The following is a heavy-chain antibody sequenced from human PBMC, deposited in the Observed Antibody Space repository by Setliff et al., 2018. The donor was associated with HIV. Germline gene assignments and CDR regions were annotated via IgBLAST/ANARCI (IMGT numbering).Heavy chain of an antibody. D-gene: IGHD2-15*01. V-gene: IGHV4-39*01. CDR3: ARLLVAGMLFDY. Sequence: SETLSLTCTVFGGSIISSTYFWGWIRQPPGKGLKCIGNIYYSGSTSYNPSLKSRVTISVDTSKNQFSLKLSSVTAADTAVYYCARLLVAGMLFDYWGQGTLVTVSS. J-gene: IGHJ4*02. CDR1: GGSIISSTYF. CDR2: IYYSGST.